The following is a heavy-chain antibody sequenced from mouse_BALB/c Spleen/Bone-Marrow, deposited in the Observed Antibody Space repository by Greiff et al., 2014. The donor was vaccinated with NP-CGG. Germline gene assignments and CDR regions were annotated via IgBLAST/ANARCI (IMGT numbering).Heavy chain of an antibody. CDR2: IDPANGNT. D-gene: IGHD1-1*01. CDR3: APYYYGRWFTY. CDR1: GFNTKDPY. V-gene: IGHV14-3*02. J-gene: IGHJ3*01. Sequence: VQLKQSGAELVKPGASVKLSCTASGFNTKDPYMHWVKQRPEQGLEWIGRIDPANGNTKYDTKFQGKATITADTSSNTAYLQLSSLTSEDTAVYYCAPYYYGRWFTYWGQGTLVTVSA.